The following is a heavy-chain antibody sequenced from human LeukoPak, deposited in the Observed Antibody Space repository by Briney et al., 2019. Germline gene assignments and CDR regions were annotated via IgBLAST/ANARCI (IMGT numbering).Heavy chain of an antibody. CDR3: ARDREGYDFWSGYSPYYFDY. Sequence: GGSLRLSCAASGFTFSSYSMNWVRQAPGKGLEWVSYISSSSSTIYYADSVKGRFTISRDNAKNSLYLQMNSLRAEDTAVYYCARDREGYDFWSGYSPYYFDYWGQGTLVTVSP. CDR1: GFTFSSYS. D-gene: IGHD3-3*01. V-gene: IGHV3-48*01. J-gene: IGHJ4*02. CDR2: ISSSSSTI.